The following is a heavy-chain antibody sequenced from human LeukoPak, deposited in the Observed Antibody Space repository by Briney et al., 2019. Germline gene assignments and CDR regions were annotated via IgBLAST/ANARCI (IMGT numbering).Heavy chain of an antibody. CDR3: ARGITMISPNWFDP. V-gene: IGHV4-59*01. Sequence: SETLSLTCTVSGGSISSYYWSWVRQPPGKGLEWIGYISYSGSTNYNPSLKSRVTISLDTSKNHFSLKLSSVTAADTAVYFCARGITMISPNWFDPWGQGTLVTVSS. CDR2: ISYSGST. D-gene: IGHD3-22*01. J-gene: IGHJ5*02. CDR1: GGSISSYY.